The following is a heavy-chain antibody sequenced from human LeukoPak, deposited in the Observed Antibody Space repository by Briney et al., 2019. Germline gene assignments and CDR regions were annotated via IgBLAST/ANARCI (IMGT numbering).Heavy chain of an antibody. V-gene: IGHV4-59*01. CDR1: VGPIGSYY. D-gene: IGHD3-10*01. CDR3: ARGFGR. Sequence: SETLSLTCTVSVGPIGSYYCSWIRQPPGKGLEWIGYIYYTGITNYNPSLESRVTISLDMSKNQFSLKLSSLTAADTAVYYCARGFGRWGQGTLVTVSS. J-gene: IGHJ4*02. CDR2: IYYTGIT.